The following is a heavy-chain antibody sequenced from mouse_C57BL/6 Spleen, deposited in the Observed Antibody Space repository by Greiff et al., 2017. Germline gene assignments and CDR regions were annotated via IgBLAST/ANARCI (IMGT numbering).Heavy chain of an antibody. CDR1: GYTFTNYW. CDR3: ARSDYDYDWGFDY. CDR2: IYPGGGYT. Sequence: QVQLKESGAELVRPGTSVKMSCKASGYTFTNYWIGWAKQRPGHGLEWIGDIYPGGGYTNYNEKFKGKATLTADKSSSTAYMQFSSLTSEDSAIYYCARSDYDYDWGFDYWGQGTTLTVSS. D-gene: IGHD2-4*01. V-gene: IGHV1-63*01. J-gene: IGHJ2*01.